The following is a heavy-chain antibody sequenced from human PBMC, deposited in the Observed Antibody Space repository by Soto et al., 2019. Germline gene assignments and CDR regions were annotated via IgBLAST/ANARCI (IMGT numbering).Heavy chain of an antibody. D-gene: IGHD6-19*01. CDR3: ARDSFYPGSGWYEAYNWFDP. CDR1: GGTFSSYA. CDR2: IIPIFGTA. V-gene: IGHV1-69*06. Sequence: VASVKVSCKASGGTFSSYAISWVRQAPGQGLEWMGGIIPIFGTANYAQKFQGRVTITADKSTSTAYMELSSLRSEDTAVYYCARDSFYPGSGWYEAYNWFDPWGQGTLVTVSS. J-gene: IGHJ5*02.